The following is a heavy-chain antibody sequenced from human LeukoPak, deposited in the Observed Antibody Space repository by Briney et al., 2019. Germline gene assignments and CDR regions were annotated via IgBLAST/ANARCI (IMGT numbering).Heavy chain of an antibody. CDR1: GFTFSNYW. CDR2: INQDGGEK. V-gene: IGHV3-7*05. Sequence: PGGSLRLSCAASGFTFSNYWMIWVRQAPGKGLEWVATINQDGGEKYYVDSVKGRFIISRDNPKNSLYLQMNSLRAEDTAVYYCARESHSGGGDYWGQGTLVTVSS. CDR3: ARESHSGGGDY. J-gene: IGHJ4*02. D-gene: IGHD3-10*01.